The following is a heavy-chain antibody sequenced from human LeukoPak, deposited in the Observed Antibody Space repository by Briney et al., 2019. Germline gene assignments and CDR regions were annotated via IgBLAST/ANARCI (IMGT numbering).Heavy chain of an antibody. J-gene: IGHJ6*02. Sequence: SETLSLTCTVSGGSISTYYWSWIRQPPGKGLEWIGYIYYSGSTNYNPSLKSRVTISVDTSKNQFSLKLSSVTAADTAVHYCAWTGTGYYYYGMDVWGQGTTVTVS. V-gene: IGHV4-59*08. CDR2: IYYSGST. CDR1: GGSISTYY. D-gene: IGHD3/OR15-3a*01. CDR3: AWTGTGYYYYGMDV.